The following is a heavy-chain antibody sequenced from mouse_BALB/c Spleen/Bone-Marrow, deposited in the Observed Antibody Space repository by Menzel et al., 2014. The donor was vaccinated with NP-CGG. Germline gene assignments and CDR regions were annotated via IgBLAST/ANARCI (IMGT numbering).Heavy chain of an antibody. D-gene: IGHD2-14*01. CDR1: GYSFTSYW. CDR3: TIYRFNEDAMDC. V-gene: IGHV1-5*01. J-gene: IGHJ4*01. Sequence: EVKLVESGTVLARPGASVKMSCKASGYSFTSYWMHWVKQRPGQGLEWIGAIYPGNSDISYNQKFKGKAKPTAVTSASTAYMELSSLTSEDSAVYYCTIYRFNEDAMDCCGQGTSVTVSS. CDR2: IYPGNSDI.